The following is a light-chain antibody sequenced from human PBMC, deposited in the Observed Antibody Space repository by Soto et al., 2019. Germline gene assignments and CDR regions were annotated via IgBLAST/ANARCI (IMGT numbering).Light chain of an antibody. Sequence: QSALTQPASVSGSPGQSITISCTGTSSDVGDYNFVSWYQQHPGKAPKLMIYDVSNRPSGVSNRFSGSKSGNTASLTISGLQAEDEADYYCSSYTSTSKRVFGGGTKLTVL. CDR3: SSYTSTSKRV. V-gene: IGLV2-14*03. CDR1: SSDVGDYNF. J-gene: IGLJ2*01. CDR2: DVS.